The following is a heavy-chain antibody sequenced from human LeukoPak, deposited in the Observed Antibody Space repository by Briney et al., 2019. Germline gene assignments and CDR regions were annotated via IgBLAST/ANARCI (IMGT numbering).Heavy chain of an antibody. CDR2: ISSGGSAK. CDR1: GFSFSSHT. D-gene: IGHD5-12*01. CDR3: ARLVAPRYFDY. Sequence: GGSLRLSCAASGFSFSSHTMNWVRQAPGKGLERLSYISSGGSAKYYADSVKGRFTISRDNAENSLYLQMNSLRDDDTAIYYCARLVAPRYFDYWGQGTLVTVSS. J-gene: IGHJ4*02. V-gene: IGHV3-48*02.